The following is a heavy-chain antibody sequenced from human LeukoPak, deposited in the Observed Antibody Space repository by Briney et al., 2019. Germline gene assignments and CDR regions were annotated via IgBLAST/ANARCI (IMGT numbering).Heavy chain of an antibody. Sequence: SETLSPTCTVSAASISSSSHHWGWIRQSPGKGLEWIGSVYYGRTTYYSPSLDSRVTISLDTSANQFSLQLNSVTAADTAVYYCVRHDGRGGATMGAFDSWGQGSLVTVSS. CDR2: VYYGRTT. D-gene: IGHD4/OR15-4a*01. CDR1: AASISSSSHH. CDR3: VRHDGRGGATMGAFDS. J-gene: IGHJ5*01. V-gene: IGHV4-39*01.